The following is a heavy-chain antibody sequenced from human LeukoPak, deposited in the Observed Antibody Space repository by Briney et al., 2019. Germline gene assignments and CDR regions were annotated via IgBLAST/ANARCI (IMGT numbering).Heavy chain of an antibody. Sequence: PGGSLRLSCAASGFTFSNYAMSRVRQAPGKGLEWVSTISGSGGTTYYVDSVKGRFTISRDNSKNALYLQMNSLRAEDTAVYYCAKGAHSYYDSSGYQDYWGQGTLVTVSS. J-gene: IGHJ4*02. V-gene: IGHV3-23*01. CDR1: GFTFSNYA. D-gene: IGHD3-22*01. CDR2: ISGSGGTT. CDR3: AKGAHSYYDSSGYQDY.